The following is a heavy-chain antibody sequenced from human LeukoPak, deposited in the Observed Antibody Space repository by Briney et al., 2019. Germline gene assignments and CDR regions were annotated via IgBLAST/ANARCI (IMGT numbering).Heavy chain of an antibody. CDR3: ARGNHYYGSGSYYYYSYYGMDF. D-gene: IGHD3-10*01. J-gene: IGHJ6*02. Sequence: SETLSLTCTVSGGSISGYYWSWIRQPPGKGLEWIGYIYYSGSTNYNPSLKSRVTISVDPSKNQFSLKLGSVTAAAAAVYYCARGNHYYGSGSYYYYSYYGMDFWPQGPTVSVSS. V-gene: IGHV4-59*01. CDR1: GGSISGYY. CDR2: IYYSGST.